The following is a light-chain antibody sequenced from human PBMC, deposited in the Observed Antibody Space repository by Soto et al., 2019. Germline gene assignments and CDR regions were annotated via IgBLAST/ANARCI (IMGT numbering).Light chain of an antibody. CDR1: QSISTW. CDR2: DAS. V-gene: IGKV1-5*01. Sequence: DIQMTQSPSTLSASVGDRVTITCRASQSISTWLAWYQQKPGKAPKLLIYDASSLDSGVPSRFSGSGSGTEFSLTISSLQPEDFATYYCQKYNSYSRRTFGQGTKVDIK. CDR3: QKYNSYSRRT. J-gene: IGKJ1*01.